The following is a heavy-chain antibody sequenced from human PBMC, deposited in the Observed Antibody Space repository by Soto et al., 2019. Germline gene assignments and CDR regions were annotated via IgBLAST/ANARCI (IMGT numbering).Heavy chain of an antibody. CDR2: IIPIFGTA. CDR3: ARKLELRGSYYYYYDMDV. V-gene: IGHV1-69*13. D-gene: IGHD1-7*01. Sequence: GASVKVSCKASGGTFSSYAISWVRQAPGQGLEWMGGIIPIFGTANYAQKFQGRVTITADESTSTAYMELSRLRSDDTAVYYCARKLELRGSYYYYYDMDVWGQGTTVTVSS. CDR1: GGTFSSYA. J-gene: IGHJ6*02.